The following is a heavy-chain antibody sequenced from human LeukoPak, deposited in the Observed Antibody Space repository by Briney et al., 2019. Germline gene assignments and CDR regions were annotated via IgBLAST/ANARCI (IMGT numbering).Heavy chain of an antibody. J-gene: IGHJ3*02. D-gene: IGHD3-22*01. CDR1: GGSISSYY. V-gene: IGHV4-59*12. Sequence: SETLSLTCTVSGGSISSYYWSWTRQPPGKGLEGIGYIYYSGSTNYNPSLKSRVTISVDTSKNQFSLKLSSVTAADTAVYYCAREPYYYDSSGYSNAFDIWGQGTMVTVSS. CDR3: AREPYYYDSSGYSNAFDI. CDR2: IYYSGST.